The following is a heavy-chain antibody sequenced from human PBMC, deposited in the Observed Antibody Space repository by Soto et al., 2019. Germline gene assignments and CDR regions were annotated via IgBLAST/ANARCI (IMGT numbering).Heavy chain of an antibody. CDR3: ARDETMVRGVIGAFDI. Sequence: GPSVKVSCKASGGTFSSYAISWVRQAPGQGLEWMGGIIPIFGTANYAQKFQGRVTITADESTSTAYMELSSLRSEDTAVYYCARDETMVRGVIGAFDIWGQGTMVTVSS. D-gene: IGHD3-10*01. CDR1: GGTFSSYA. V-gene: IGHV1-69*13. J-gene: IGHJ3*02. CDR2: IIPIFGTA.